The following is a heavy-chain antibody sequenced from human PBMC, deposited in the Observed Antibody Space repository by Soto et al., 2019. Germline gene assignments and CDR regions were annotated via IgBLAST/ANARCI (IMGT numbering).Heavy chain of an antibody. CDR1: GFTFSTYG. D-gene: IGHD3-22*01. CDR3: ARDMDYYDSSGKGFDY. Sequence: QVQLVESGGGVVQPGRSLILSCAASGFTFSTYGMHWVRQAPGKGLEWVAVIWYDGSNKYYADSVKGRFTISRDNSKNTLYLLMNSLRAEDTAVYYCARDMDYYDSSGKGFDYWGQGTLVTVSS. J-gene: IGHJ4*02. CDR2: IWYDGSNK. V-gene: IGHV3-33*01.